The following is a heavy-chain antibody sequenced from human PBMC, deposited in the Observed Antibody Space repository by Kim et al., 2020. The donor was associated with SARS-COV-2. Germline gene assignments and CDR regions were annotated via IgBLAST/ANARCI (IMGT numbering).Heavy chain of an antibody. CDR3: ASPYYYGSGIGFDP. CDR2: ISYDGSNK. D-gene: IGHD3-10*01. J-gene: IGHJ5*01. Sequence: GGSLRLSCAASGFTFSSYGMHWVRQAPGKGLEWVAVISYDGSNKYYADSVKGRFTISRDNSKNTLYLQMNSLRAEDTAVYYCASPYYYGSGIGFDPWGQGTLVTVSS. V-gene: IGHV3-33*05. CDR1: GFTFSSYG.